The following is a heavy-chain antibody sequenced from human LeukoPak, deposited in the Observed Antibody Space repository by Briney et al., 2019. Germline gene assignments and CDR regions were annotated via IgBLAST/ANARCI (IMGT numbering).Heavy chain of an antibody. CDR1: GFTFSSYW. V-gene: IGHV3-7*01. J-gene: IGHJ3*02. Sequence: PGGSLRLSCAASGFTFSSYWMSWVRQAPGKGLEWVANIKQDGSEKYYVDSVKGRFTISRDNAKNSLYLQMNSLRAEDTAVYYCARDSPYYYDSSGDDAFDIWGQGTMVTVSS. CDR2: IKQDGSEK. D-gene: IGHD3-22*01. CDR3: ARDSPYYYDSSGDDAFDI.